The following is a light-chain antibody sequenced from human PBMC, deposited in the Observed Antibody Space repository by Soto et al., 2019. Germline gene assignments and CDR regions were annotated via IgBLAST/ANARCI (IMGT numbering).Light chain of an antibody. CDR3: QQYYSTPLT. Sequence: DVLMTQSPDSLAVSLGERATINCKSSQSVLYSSNNKNYLAWYQQKPGQPPKLLIYWASTRESGVPDRFSGSGSGTDFTHTISSLQAEDVAVYYCQQYYSTPLTFGGGTKVDI. V-gene: IGKV4-1*01. CDR1: QSVLYSSNNKNY. CDR2: WAS. J-gene: IGKJ4*01.